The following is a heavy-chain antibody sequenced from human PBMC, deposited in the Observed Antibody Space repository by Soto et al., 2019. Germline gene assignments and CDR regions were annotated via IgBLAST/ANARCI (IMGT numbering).Heavy chain of an antibody. CDR2: INPNSGGT. D-gene: IGHD6-13*01. CDR3: ASGYSSSWYSWFDP. V-gene: IGHV1-2*02. Sequence: GALVKVSCKASGYTFTGYYMHWVRQAPGQGLEWMGWINPNSGGTNYAQKFQGRVTMTRDTSISTAYMELSRLRSDDTAVYYCASGYSSSWYSWFDPWGQGTLVTVSS. J-gene: IGHJ5*02. CDR1: GYTFTGYY.